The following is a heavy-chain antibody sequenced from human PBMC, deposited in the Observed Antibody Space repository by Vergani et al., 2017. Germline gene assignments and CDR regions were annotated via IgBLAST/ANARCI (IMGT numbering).Heavy chain of an antibody. V-gene: IGHV1-2*02. CDR3: ARVGTSSNRDYFDY. Sequence: QVQLVQSGAEVKKPGASVKVSCKASGYTFTDSFMHWVRQAPGQGLEWMGWINPNSGGTNYAQKFQGRVTMTRDTSISTAYMELSNLNSDDTAVYYCARVGTSSNRDYFDYWGQGTLVTVSS. CDR1: GYTFTDSF. J-gene: IGHJ4*02. D-gene: IGHD2-2*01. CDR2: INPNSGGT.